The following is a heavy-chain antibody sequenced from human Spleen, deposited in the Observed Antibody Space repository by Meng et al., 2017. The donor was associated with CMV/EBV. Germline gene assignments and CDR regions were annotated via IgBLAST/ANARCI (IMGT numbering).Heavy chain of an antibody. Sequence: ASVKVSCKASGFTFIDYYIHWVRQAPGQGLEWMGWIDLNSGGSNSAQKLQDRITMTRDTSISTAYMELKNLRSDDAAVYYCARSFYADYGDFWGRGTLVTVSS. J-gene: IGHJ4*02. D-gene: IGHD4-17*01. V-gene: IGHV1-2*02. CDR2: IDLNSGGS. CDR3: ARSFYADYGDF. CDR1: GFTFIDYY.